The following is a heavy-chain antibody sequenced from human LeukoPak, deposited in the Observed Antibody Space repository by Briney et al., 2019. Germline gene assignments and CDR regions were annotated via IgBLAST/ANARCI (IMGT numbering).Heavy chain of an antibody. D-gene: IGHD4-23*01. CDR2: INHSGST. Sequence: SETLSLTCAVYGGSFSGYYWSWIRQPPGKGLEWIGEINHSGSTNYNPSLKSRVTISVDTSKNQFSLKLSSVTAADTAVYYCARGLPNLPKIYGGKPEGPIQHWGQGTLVTVSS. CDR3: ARGLPNLPKIYGGKPEGPIQH. CDR1: GGSFSGYY. V-gene: IGHV4-34*01. J-gene: IGHJ1*01.